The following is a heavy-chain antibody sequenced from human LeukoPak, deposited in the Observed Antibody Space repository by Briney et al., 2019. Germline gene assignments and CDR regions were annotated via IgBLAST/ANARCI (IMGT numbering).Heavy chain of an antibody. CDR3: ARESPNSYYYDSSGYYYWWYFDL. CDR2: IYYSGST. D-gene: IGHD3-22*01. J-gene: IGHJ2*01. CDR1: GGSISSGDYY. Sequence: SETLSLTCTVSGGSISSGDYYWSWIRQPPGKGLEWIGYIYYSGSTYYNPSLKSRVTISVDTSKNQFSLKLSSVTAADTAVYYCARESPNSYYYDSSGYYYWWYFDLWGRGTLVTVSS. V-gene: IGHV4-30-4*01.